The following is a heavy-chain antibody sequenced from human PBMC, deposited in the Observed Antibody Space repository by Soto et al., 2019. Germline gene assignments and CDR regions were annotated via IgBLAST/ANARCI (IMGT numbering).Heavy chain of an antibody. D-gene: IGHD3-10*01. V-gene: IGHV1-8*01. CDR2: MNPHSGQT. CDR1: GYNFTIYD. J-gene: IGHJ6*03. Sequence: QVQLVQSGAEVKKAGASVKVSCKASGYNFTIYDINWVRQATGQGLEWMGWMNPHSGQTAYAQKFQGRVTMTRNTSINTAYREVSRLTSEDTAIYYCARPQGLALYYGPGSPYYYMDVWGEGTTVTVSS. CDR3: ARPQGLALYYGPGSPYYYMDV.